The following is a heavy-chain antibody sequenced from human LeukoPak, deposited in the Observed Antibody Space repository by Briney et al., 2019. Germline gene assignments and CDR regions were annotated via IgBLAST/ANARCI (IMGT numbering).Heavy chain of an antibody. CDR2: IYSGGST. Sequence: GGSLRLSCAASGFTVSSNYMSWVRQAPGKGLEWVSVIYSGGSTYYADSVKGRFTISRDNSKNTLYLQMNSLRAEDTAVYYCARTQLAQGYYYYGMDVWGQGTTVTVSS. J-gene: IGHJ6*02. V-gene: IGHV3-53*01. CDR1: GFTVSSNY. D-gene: IGHD6-13*01. CDR3: ARTQLAQGYYYYGMDV.